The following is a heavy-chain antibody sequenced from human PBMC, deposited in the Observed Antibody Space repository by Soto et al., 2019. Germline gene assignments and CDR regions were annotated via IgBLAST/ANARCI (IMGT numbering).Heavy chain of an antibody. D-gene: IGHD2-15*01. J-gene: IGHJ6*02. V-gene: IGHV1-69*12. CDR2: IIPIFGTA. Sequence: QVQLVQSGAEVKKPGSSVKVSCKASGGTFRSYAISWVRQAPGQGLEWMGGIIPIFGTANYAQKFQGRVTITADESTSTAYMELSSLRSEDTAVYYCARGDCSGGSCFGYYYGMDVWGQGTTVTVSS. CDR3: ARGDCSGGSCFGYYYGMDV. CDR1: GGTFRSYA.